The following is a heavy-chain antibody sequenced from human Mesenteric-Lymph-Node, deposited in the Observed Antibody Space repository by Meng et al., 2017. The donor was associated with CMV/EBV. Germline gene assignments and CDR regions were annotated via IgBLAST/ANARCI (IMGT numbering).Heavy chain of an antibody. Sequence: SETLSLTCTVSGYSISSGYYWGWIRQPPGKGLEWIGSIYHSGSTYYNPSLKSRVTISVDTSKNQFSLKLSSVTAADTAVYYCARDRKSYSSSGGYGMDVWGQGTTVTVSS. CDR3: ARDRKSYSSSGGYGMDV. CDR1: GYSISSGYY. D-gene: IGHD6-13*01. J-gene: IGHJ6*02. CDR2: IYHSGST. V-gene: IGHV4-38-2*02.